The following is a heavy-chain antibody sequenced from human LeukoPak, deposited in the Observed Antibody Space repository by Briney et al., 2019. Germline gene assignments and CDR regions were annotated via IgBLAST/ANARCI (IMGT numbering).Heavy chain of an antibody. D-gene: IGHD3-9*01. CDR2: ISSSGSTI. CDR3: ARDQYFGALDY. CDR1: GFTFSSYE. Sequence: GGSLRLSCAASGFTFSSYEMNRVRQAPGKGLEWVSYISSSGSTIYYADSVKGRFTISRDNAKNSLYLQMNSLRAEDTAVYYCARDQYFGALDYWGQGTLVTVSS. V-gene: IGHV3-48*03. J-gene: IGHJ4*02.